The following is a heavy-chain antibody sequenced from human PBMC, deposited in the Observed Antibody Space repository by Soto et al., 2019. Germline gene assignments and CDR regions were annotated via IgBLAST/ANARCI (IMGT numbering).Heavy chain of an antibody. CDR1: GYTFTSYG. CDR3: ARDSSGRAIFDS. D-gene: IGHD6-19*01. V-gene: IGHV1-18*01. Sequence: QVQLVQSGGEVKKPGASVKVSCRASGYTFTSYGISWVRQAPGQGLEWLGWTSAYMVTNCAQKFQGRGTMSTDTATGKAYMELRSLRFDDTAVYYCARDSSGRAIFDSWGQGTLVTVSS. J-gene: IGHJ4*02. CDR2: TSAYMVT.